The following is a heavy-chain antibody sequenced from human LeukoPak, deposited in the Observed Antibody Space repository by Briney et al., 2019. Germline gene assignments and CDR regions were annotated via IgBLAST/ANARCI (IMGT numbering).Heavy chain of an antibody. CDR3: ARDQEAFDY. J-gene: IGHJ4*02. Sequence: ASVKVSCKSSGYSFTSNYIHWVRQAPGQGLEWMGMIYPRDGSTSYAQKFQGRVTVTRDTSTSTVHMELSGLRSEDTAVYYCARDQEAFDYWGQGTLVTVSS. CDR2: IYPRDGST. CDR1: GYSFTSNY. V-gene: IGHV1-46*01.